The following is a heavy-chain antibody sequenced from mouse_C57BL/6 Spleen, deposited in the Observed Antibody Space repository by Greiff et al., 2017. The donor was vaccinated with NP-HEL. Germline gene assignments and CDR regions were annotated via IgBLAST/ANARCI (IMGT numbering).Heavy chain of an antibody. D-gene: IGHD2-1*01. CDR2: ISSGGSYT. CDR1: GFTFSSYG. Sequence: EVKLVESGGDLVKPGGSLKLSCAASGFTFSSYGMSWVRQTPDKRLEWVATISSGGSYTYYPDSVKGRFTISRDNAKNTLYLQMSSLKSEDTAMYYCARQGNLYFDYWGQGTTLTVSS. CDR3: ARQGNLYFDY. J-gene: IGHJ2*01. V-gene: IGHV5-6*02.